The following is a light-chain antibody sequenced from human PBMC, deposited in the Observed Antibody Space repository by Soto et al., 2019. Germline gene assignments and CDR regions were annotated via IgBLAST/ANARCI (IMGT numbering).Light chain of an antibody. CDR3: QLYNSLYT. V-gene: IGKV1-5*03. CDR1: QSISSW. Sequence: DIQMTQSPSTLSASVGDRVTITCRASQSISSWLAWYQQKPGKAPKLLIERGVPSRFSGSESGTEFTLTISSLQPDDFASYYCQLYNSLYTVGQETKLEIK. J-gene: IGKJ2*01.